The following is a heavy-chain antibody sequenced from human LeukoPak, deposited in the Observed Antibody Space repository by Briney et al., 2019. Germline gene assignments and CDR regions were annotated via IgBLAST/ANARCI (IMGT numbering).Heavy chain of an antibody. CDR1: GGFVSDYY. D-gene: IGHD3-22*01. J-gene: IGHJ5*02. V-gene: IGHV4-59*02. CDR2: IFYSGST. Sequence: NPSETLSLTCTVSGGFVSDYYWGWIRQPPGKGLEFIGYIFYSGSTNYNPSLKSRVTISADTSTNQFSLELSSVTAADTAVYYCARWMYYYDDTGFDPWGQGTLVTVSS. CDR3: ARWMYYYDDTGFDP.